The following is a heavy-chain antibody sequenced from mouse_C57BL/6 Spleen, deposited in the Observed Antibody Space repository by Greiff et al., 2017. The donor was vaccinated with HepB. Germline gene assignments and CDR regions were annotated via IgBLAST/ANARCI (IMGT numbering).Heavy chain of an antibody. CDR1: GYAFSSSW. CDR3: ARHYYGSSFGGY. Sequence: VQLQQPGPELVKPGASVKISCKASGYAFSSSWMNWVKQRPGKGLEWIGRIYPGDGDTNYNGKFKGKATLTADKSSSTAYMQLSSLTSEDSAVYFCARHYYGSSFGGYWGQGTTLTVSS. J-gene: IGHJ2*01. D-gene: IGHD1-1*01. CDR2: IYPGDGDT. V-gene: IGHV1-82*01.